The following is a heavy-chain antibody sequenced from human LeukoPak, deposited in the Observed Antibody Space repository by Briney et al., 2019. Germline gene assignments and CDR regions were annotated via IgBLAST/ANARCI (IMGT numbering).Heavy chain of an antibody. J-gene: IGHJ3*02. CDR1: GGSLNDYL. CDR2: VGHSGTT. D-gene: IGHD3-10*01. CDR3: ARELISSRAAFDT. Sequence: PSETLSLTCAVYGGSLNDYLWSWIRQPPGQGLEWIGEVGHSGTTNYNPSLKSRVTISVDTSKNQFALKLTSVTAADTAVYYCARELISSRAAFDTWGQGTVVTVSS. V-gene: IGHV4-34*01.